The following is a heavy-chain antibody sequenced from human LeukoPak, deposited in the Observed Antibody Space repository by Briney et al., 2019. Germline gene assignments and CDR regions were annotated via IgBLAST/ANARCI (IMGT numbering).Heavy chain of an antibody. Sequence: SETLSLTCAVYGGSFSGYYWSWIRQPPGKGLEWIGEINHSGSTNYNPSLKSRVTISVDTSKIQFSLKLSSVTAADTAVYYCARGRDYDILTGYEPAMYYFDYWGQGTLVTVSS. D-gene: IGHD3-9*01. CDR2: INHSGST. V-gene: IGHV4-34*01. CDR3: ARGRDYDILTGYEPAMYYFDY. CDR1: GGSFSGYY. J-gene: IGHJ4*02.